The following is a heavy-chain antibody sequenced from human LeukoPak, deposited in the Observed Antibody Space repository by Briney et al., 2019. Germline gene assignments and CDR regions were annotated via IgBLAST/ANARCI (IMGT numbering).Heavy chain of an antibody. CDR3: ATTSAYCGGDCYWRGYYFDY. J-gene: IGHJ4*02. CDR1: GFTLSHHY. V-gene: IGHV3-72*01. D-gene: IGHD2-21*02. CDR2: NRKKANSYTT. Sequence: GGSLRLSCAPSGFTLSHHYMDWARHAPGKGREWVGRNRKKANSYTTEYSASVKDRLTISRDDSKNSVYLQMNSLKTEDTAVYYCATTSAYCGGDCYWRGYYFDYWGQGTLVTVSS.